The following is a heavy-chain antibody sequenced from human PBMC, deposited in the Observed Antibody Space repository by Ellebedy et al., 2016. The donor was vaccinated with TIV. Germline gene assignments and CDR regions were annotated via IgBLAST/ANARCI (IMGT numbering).Heavy chain of an antibody. Sequence: MPSETLSLTCAVSGASILSTRWWSWVRQPPGKGLEWIGEIYHSGTTNYNPSLKTLVTISVDKSNNQYPLKLNSVTAADTAVYYCARGGGATLDYWGQGNLVTVSS. CDR2: IYHSGTT. CDR3: ARGGGATLDY. CDR1: GASILSTRW. V-gene: IGHV4-4*02. J-gene: IGHJ4*02. D-gene: IGHD1-26*01.